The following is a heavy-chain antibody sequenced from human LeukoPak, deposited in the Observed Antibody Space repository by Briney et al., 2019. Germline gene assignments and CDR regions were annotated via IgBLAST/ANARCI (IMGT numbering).Heavy chain of an antibody. Sequence: ASVTVSCKASGYTFTSYAMHWVRQAPGQRLEWMGWINAGNGNTKYSQEFQGRVTITRDTSASTAYMELSSLRSEDMAVYYCARVGSSWYPDAFDIWGQGTVVTVSS. CDR3: ARVGSSWYPDAFDI. CDR2: INAGNGNT. J-gene: IGHJ3*02. CDR1: GYTFTSYA. D-gene: IGHD6-13*01. V-gene: IGHV1-3*03.